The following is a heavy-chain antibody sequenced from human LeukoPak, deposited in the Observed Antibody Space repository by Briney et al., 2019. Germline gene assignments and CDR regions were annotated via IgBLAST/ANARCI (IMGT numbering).Heavy chain of an antibody. V-gene: IGHV4-34*01. Sequence: KPSETLSLTCAVYGGSFSGYYWSWIRQPPGKGLEWIGEINHSGSTNYNPSLKSRVTISVDTSKNQFSLKLSSVTAADTAVYYCARGLGHSTSDYWGQGTLVTVSS. CDR3: ARGLGHSTSDY. J-gene: IGHJ4*02. CDR2: INHSGST. D-gene: IGHD6-6*01. CDR1: GGSFSGYY.